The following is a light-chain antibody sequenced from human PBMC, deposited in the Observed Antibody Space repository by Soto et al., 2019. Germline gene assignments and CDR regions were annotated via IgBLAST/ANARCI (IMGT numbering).Light chain of an antibody. Sequence: EIVLTQSPGTLSLSPGERATLSCRASHTISSSYLAWYQQTPGQAPRLLMYGISRRATGIPDRFSGIGSGTDFTLTITRLEPEDFAVYYCQQYVTSSPRTFGQGTKVDIK. CDR3: QQYVTSSPRT. V-gene: IGKV3-20*01. CDR1: HTISSSY. J-gene: IGKJ1*01. CDR2: GIS.